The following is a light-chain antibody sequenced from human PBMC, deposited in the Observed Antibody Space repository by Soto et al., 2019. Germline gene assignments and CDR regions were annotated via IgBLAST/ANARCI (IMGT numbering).Light chain of an antibody. V-gene: IGKV1-9*01. CDR2: SAS. CDR1: QDISSY. Sequence: DIQLTQSPSFLSASVGDRVTITCRASQDISSYLAWYQQRPGKVPRFLTHSASTLQSGVLSRFSATGSGTTFTLTISSLQPEDIATYYCQQLNRFPRTFGQGTKVEV. CDR3: QQLNRFPRT. J-gene: IGKJ1*01.